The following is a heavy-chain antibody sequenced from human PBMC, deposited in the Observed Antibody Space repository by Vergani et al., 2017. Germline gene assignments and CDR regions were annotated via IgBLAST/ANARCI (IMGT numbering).Heavy chain of an antibody. CDR3: TTDPRYCGDGSCYWLRDHHYYGMDV. CDR1: GFSFRNAW. V-gene: IGHV3-15*07. D-gene: IGHD2-21*01. J-gene: IGHJ6*02. Sequence: EVQLVESGGGIVKPGGSLRLSCVASGFSFRNAWMNWVRRTPGKGLEWVGRIKSTFDRGTTDYAAAVKGRFTISRDDSKNTLFLQMNGLKTEDIGVYYCTTDPRYCGDGSCYWLRDHHYYGMDVWGQGTKVTVS. CDR2: IKSTFDRGTT.